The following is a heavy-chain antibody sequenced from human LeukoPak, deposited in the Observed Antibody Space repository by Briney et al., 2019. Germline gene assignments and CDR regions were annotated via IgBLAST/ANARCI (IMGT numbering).Heavy chain of an antibody. J-gene: IGHJ4*02. V-gene: IGHV3-48*03. CDR1: GFTFSSYE. Sequence: GGSLRLSCAASGFTFSSYEMIWVRQAPGKGLEWVSYISSSGSAIFYADSVKGRFTISRDNAKNSLYMQINSLRAEDTAVYYCARVFRGSSPPTRGYWGQGTLVTVSS. D-gene: IGHD1-26*01. CDR3: ARVFRGSSPPTRGY. CDR2: ISSSGSAI.